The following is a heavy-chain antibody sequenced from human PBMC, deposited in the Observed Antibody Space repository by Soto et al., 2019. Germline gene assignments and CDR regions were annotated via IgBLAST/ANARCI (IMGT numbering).Heavy chain of an antibody. V-gene: IGHV3-74*01. CDR2: INSDGSST. J-gene: IGHJ4*02. D-gene: IGHD1-1*01. Sequence: GSLSLSSAASGFSFSNYWLHWVRQATGKGLVWVSRINSDGSSTSYADSVKGRFTISRDNAKNTLYLQMKSLRAEDTAVYYCATLASIQLERFDYWGQGT. CDR1: GFSFSNYW. CDR3: ATLASIQLERFDY.